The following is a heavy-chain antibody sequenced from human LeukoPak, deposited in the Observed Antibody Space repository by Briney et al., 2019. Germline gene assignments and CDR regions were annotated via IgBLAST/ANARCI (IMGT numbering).Heavy chain of an antibody. V-gene: IGHV3-53*01. CDR1: GFTFSSYS. D-gene: IGHD3-10*01. CDR3: ARDTSGIGMDV. J-gene: IGHJ6*02. CDR2: IYSGGTT. Sequence: GGSLRLSCAASGFTFSSYSMSWVRQAPGKGLEWVSLIYSGGTTHYADSVKGRFTISRDNSKNTLYLEINSLRAEDTAVYYCARDTSGIGMDVWGQGTTVTVSS.